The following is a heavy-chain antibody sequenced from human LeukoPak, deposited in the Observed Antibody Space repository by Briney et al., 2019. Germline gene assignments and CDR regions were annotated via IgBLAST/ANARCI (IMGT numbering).Heavy chain of an antibody. CDR3: ARIAARVHPTPSDY. CDR1: GFTFGTYG. Sequence: GGSLRLSCIASGFTFGTYGMRWIRQAPGKGLEWVSSVSGSGGSTYYADSVKGRFTISRDNSKNSLYLQMNNLRAEDTAIYYCARIAARVHPTPSDYWGQGTLVTVSS. V-gene: IGHV3-23*01. J-gene: IGHJ4*02. D-gene: IGHD6-6*01. CDR2: VSGSGGST.